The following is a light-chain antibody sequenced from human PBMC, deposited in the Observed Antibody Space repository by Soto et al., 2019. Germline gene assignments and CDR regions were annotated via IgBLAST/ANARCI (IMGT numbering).Light chain of an antibody. CDR3: QQRANCPLT. CDR2: GAS. Sequence: EFVLTQSPGTLSLSPWERATLSCGASQTVRNNYLACYQQKPGQAPRLLIYGASTRSTGIPARFSGSGSGTDFTPTISSLESEDFAIYYCQQRANCPLTFGGGTKVDIK. V-gene: IGKV3D-20*02. CDR1: QTVRNNY. J-gene: IGKJ4*01.